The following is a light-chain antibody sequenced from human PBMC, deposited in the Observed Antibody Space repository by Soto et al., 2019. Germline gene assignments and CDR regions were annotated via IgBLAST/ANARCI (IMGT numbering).Light chain of an antibody. J-gene: IGLJ1*01. CDR2: GNS. CDR3: QSYDSSLSAHYV. Sequence: SVLTQPPSVSGAPGQRVTISCTGMSSNIGATYDVQWYQQLPGTAPKLLIYGNSNRPSGVPDRFSGSKSGTSASLAITGLQADDEADYYCQSYDSSLSAHYVFGTGTKVTVL. CDR1: SSNIGATYD. V-gene: IGLV1-40*01.